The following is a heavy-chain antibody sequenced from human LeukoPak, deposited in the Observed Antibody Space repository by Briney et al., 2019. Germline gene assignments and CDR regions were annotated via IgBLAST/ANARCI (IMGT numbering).Heavy chain of an antibody. CDR3: ARNILFAFDI. CDR1: GLTVSSSY. Sequence: GGSLRLSCAASGLTVSSSYMSWVRQAPGKGLEWVSIIYNDGSTYYADSMKGRFTTSRDNSKNTLYLQVNSLRAEDTAMYYCARNILFAFDIWGQGTMVTVSS. J-gene: IGHJ3*02. V-gene: IGHV3-53*01. CDR2: IYNDGST.